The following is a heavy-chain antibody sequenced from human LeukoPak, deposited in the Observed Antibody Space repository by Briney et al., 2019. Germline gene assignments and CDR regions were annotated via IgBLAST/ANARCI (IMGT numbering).Heavy chain of an antibody. Sequence: ASVKVSCKASGGTFSSYAISWVRQAPGQGLEWMGGIIPIFGTANYAQKFQGRVTITRNTSISTAYMELSSLRSEDTAVYYCARGGSSGWYDAFDIWGQGTMVTVSS. CDR1: GGTFSSYA. J-gene: IGHJ3*02. V-gene: IGHV1-69*05. D-gene: IGHD6-19*01. CDR3: ARGGSSGWYDAFDI. CDR2: IIPIFGTA.